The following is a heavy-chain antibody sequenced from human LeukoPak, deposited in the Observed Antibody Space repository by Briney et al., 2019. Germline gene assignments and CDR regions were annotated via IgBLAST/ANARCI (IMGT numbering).Heavy chain of an antibody. CDR3: AREVEQQLFDY. CDR1: GGSMSSFY. V-gene: IGHV4-59*01. D-gene: IGHD6-13*01. J-gene: IGHJ4*02. CDR2: IYYSGST. Sequence: SETLSLTCTVSGGSMSSFYWSWLRQPPGKGLEWIGYIYYSGSTNYNPSLKSRVNISVDTSKDQFSLKLSSVTAADTAVYYCAREVEQQLFDYWGQGTLVTVSS.